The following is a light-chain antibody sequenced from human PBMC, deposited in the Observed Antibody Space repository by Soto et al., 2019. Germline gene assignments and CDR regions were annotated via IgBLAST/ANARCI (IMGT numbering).Light chain of an antibody. CDR3: QQSYSNPPIT. J-gene: IGKJ5*01. V-gene: IGKV1-39*01. Sequence: DIQMTQSPSSLSASVGDRVTITCRASQSISSYLNWYQQKPGKAPKLLIYAASSLQSGVPSRFSGSGSGTDFTLTISSLQPEDFATYYCQQSYSNPPITSGQGTRLEIK. CDR1: QSISSY. CDR2: AAS.